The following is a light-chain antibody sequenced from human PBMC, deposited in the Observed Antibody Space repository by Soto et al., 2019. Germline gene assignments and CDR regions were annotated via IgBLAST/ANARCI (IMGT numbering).Light chain of an antibody. Sequence: DIQMTQSPSSLSASVGDRVTITCRASQSISNYVNWYQQKPGKAPKLLIYAAAILQSGVPLRFSGSRSGTDFTLTISSLQPEDFTSYYCQQSYSTWTFGQGTKVEI. CDR2: AAA. CDR3: QQSYSTWT. J-gene: IGKJ1*01. V-gene: IGKV1-39*01. CDR1: QSISNY.